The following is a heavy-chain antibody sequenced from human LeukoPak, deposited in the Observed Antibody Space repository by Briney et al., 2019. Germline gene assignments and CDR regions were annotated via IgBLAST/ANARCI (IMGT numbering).Heavy chain of an antibody. J-gene: IGHJ4*02. CDR3: ARYRHRSSGEYSGDPHPLEY. Sequence: ASVTVTLKASGYTFTSYRLSWVRQPPAQGLEWMGFTSAYNGHTNYAQKLQGRVTMTTDTYTSTAYMELRSLRSDNTAVYYCARYRHRSSGEYSGDPHPLEYWGQGTLVTVSS. D-gene: IGHD6-19*01. CDR1: GYTFTSYR. CDR2: TSAYNGHT. V-gene: IGHV1-18*01.